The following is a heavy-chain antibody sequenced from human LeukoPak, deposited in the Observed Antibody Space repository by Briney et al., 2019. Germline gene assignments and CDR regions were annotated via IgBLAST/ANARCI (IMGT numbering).Heavy chain of an antibody. V-gene: IGHV3-48*03. J-gene: IGHJ4*02. Sequence: GGSLRLSCAASGFTFSSYEMNWVRQAPGKGLEWVSYISSSGSTIYYADSVKGRFTISRDNAKNSLYLQMDSLRAEDTAVYYCATEYSSGWYNGDYWGQGTLVTVSS. CDR3: ATEYSSGWYNGDY. CDR2: ISSSGSTI. D-gene: IGHD6-19*01. CDR1: GFTFSSYE.